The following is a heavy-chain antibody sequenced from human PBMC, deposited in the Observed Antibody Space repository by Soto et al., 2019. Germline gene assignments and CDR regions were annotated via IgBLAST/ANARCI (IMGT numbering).Heavy chain of an antibody. CDR2: FYTGGST. J-gene: IGHJ4*02. V-gene: IGHV3-66*01. CDR3: VSYDFWSGYSDY. CDR1: GFTVRSNN. D-gene: IGHD3-3*01. Sequence: EVQLVESGGGLVQPGGSLRLSCAVSGFTVRSNNMSWVRQAPGKGLEWVSIFYTGGSTYYSDSGKGRFTISKDNSKNTLYLQMNSLREEDTAVYYCVSYDFWSGYSDYWGQGTRVTVSS.